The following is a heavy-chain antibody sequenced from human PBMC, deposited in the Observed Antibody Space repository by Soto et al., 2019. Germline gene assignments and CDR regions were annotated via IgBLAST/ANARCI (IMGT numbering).Heavy chain of an antibody. CDR3: TRVGGSVSGMDV. CDR2: IDNAGSSA. V-gene: IGHV3-74*01. J-gene: IGHJ6*02. CDR1: GFTFSIYW. D-gene: IGHD1-26*01. Sequence: EVQLVESGGGLVQPGGSLSLSCAASGFTFSIYWMHWVRQAPGKGPVWVSRIDNAGSSARYADSVKGRFTISRDNAKNTVYLQMSSLRAEDTGVYYCTRVGGSVSGMDVWGQGTTVPVSS.